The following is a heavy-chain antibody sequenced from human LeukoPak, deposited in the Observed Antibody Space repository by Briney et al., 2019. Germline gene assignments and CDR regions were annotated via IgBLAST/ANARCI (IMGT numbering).Heavy chain of an antibody. D-gene: IGHD5-24*01. CDR1: GFTLSSFW. Sequence: PGGSLRLSCAASGFTLSSFWMSWVRRAPGKGLEWVANIKQDGSERYYVDSVKGRFTISRDNAKNSLYLQMNSLRAEDTAVYYCARQTGEMATTDGFDYWGQGTLVTVSS. V-gene: IGHV3-7*01. CDR3: ARQTGEMATTDGFDY. CDR2: IKQDGSER. J-gene: IGHJ4*02.